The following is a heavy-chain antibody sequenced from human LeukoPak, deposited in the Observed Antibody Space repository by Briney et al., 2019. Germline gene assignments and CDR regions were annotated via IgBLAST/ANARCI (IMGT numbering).Heavy chain of an antibody. Sequence: PGGSLRLSCATSGFTVSTNYMSWVRQAPGKGLEWVSVIYSGGATYYADSVKGRFTISRDNFKNTIFLQMNSLRADDTAVYYCARDACGGSCYFDYWGQGTLVTVSS. CDR3: ARDACGGSCYFDY. CDR1: GFTVSTNY. V-gene: IGHV3-53*01. J-gene: IGHJ4*02. D-gene: IGHD2-15*01. CDR2: IYSGGAT.